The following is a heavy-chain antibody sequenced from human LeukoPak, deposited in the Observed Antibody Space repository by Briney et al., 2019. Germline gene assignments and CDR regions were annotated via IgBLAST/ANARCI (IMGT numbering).Heavy chain of an antibody. V-gene: IGHV3-30*02. CDR1: GFTFSSYG. Sequence: PGGSLRLSCAASGFTFSSYGMHWVRQAPGKGLEWVAFTRYDGSNKYYADSVRGRFTISRDNSKSRLYLQMNSLRAEDTAVYYCAKDHDDFWSGYYGNYFDYWGQGTLVTVSS. CDR3: AKDHDDFWSGYYGNYFDY. J-gene: IGHJ4*02. D-gene: IGHD3-3*01. CDR2: TRYDGSNK.